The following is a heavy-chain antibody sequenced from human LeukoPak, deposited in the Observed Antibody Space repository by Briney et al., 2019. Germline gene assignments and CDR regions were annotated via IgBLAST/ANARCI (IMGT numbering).Heavy chain of an antibody. Sequence: SETLSLTCTVSGGSISSYYWSWIRQPPGKGLEWIGYIYYSGSTNYNPSLKSRISISVDTSKNQFSLKLSSVTAADTAVYCCARTTEGGYTYNYFYYYYMDVWGKGTTVTISS. V-gene: IGHV4-59*01. CDR1: GGSISSYY. J-gene: IGHJ6*03. D-gene: IGHD5-18*01. CDR3: ARTTEGGYTYNYFYYYYMDV. CDR2: IYYSGST.